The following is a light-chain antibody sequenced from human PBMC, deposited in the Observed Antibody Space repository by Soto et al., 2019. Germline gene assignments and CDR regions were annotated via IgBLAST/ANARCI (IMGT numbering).Light chain of an antibody. CDR2: SNN. V-gene: IGLV1-44*01. Sequence: QSVLTQSPSASGTPGQRVTISCSGSSSNIGTNTVKWYQQLPGTAPQLLIYSNNQRPSGVPARFSGSKSGTSASLAIIGLQSEDEADYYCAAWDDSLNARVFGGGTKLTVL. CDR3: AAWDDSLNARV. CDR1: SSNIGTNT. J-gene: IGLJ3*02.